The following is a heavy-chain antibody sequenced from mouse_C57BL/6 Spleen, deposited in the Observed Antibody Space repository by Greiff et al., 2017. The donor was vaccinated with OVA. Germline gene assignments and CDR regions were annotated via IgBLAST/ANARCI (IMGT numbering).Heavy chain of an antibody. D-gene: IGHD2-5*01. CDR1: GYTFTDYN. CDR3: ARREYSNYAGYFDY. V-gene: IGHV1-18*01. Sequence: EVKLMESGPELVKPGASVKIPCKASGYTFTDYNMDWVKQSHGKSLEWIGDINPNNGGTIYNQKFKGKATLTVDKSSSTAYMELRSLTSEDTAVYYCARREYSNYAGYFDYWGQGTTLTVSS. J-gene: IGHJ2*01. CDR2: INPNNGGT.